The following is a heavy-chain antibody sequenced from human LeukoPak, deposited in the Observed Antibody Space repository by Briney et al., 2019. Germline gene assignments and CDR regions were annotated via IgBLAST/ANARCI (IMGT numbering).Heavy chain of an antibody. CDR2: IIPILGIA. CDR1: GGTFSSYA. J-gene: IGHJ5*02. D-gene: IGHD3-10*01. CDR3: AREEYYGSGSYSHDNWFDP. V-gene: IGHV1-69*04. Sequence: ASVKVSCKASGGTFSSYAISWVRQAPGQGLEWMGRIIPILGIANYAQKFQGRVTITADKSMSTAYMELSSLRSEDTAVYYCAREEYYGSGSYSHDNWFDPWGQGTLVTVSS.